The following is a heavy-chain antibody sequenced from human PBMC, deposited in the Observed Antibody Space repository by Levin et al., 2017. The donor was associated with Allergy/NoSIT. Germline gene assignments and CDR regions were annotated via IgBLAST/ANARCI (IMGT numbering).Heavy chain of an antibody. Sequence: GGSLRLSCAAAGFTFSSYEMNWVRQAPGKGLEWISYISSSSSSMYYVDSVKGRFTISRDNAKNSLYLQMHSLRAEDTAVYFCARATSSWYPIDYWGQGTLVTVSS. V-gene: IGHV3-48*03. J-gene: IGHJ4*02. CDR1: GFTFSSYE. CDR3: ARATSSWYPIDY. D-gene: IGHD6-13*01. CDR2: ISSSSSSM.